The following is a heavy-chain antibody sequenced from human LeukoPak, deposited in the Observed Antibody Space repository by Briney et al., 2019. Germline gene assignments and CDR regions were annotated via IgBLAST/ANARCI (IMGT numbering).Heavy chain of an antibody. V-gene: IGHV1-18*01. J-gene: IGHJ4*02. CDR3: ARGADYDFWSGYYVDFDY. D-gene: IGHD3-3*01. Sequence: ASVKVSCKASGYTFTSYGISWVRQAPGQGLEWMGWISAYNGNTNYAQKLQGRVTMTTDTSTSTAYMELRSLRSDDTAVYYCARGADYDFWSGYYVDFDYWGQGTLVTVSS. CDR2: ISAYNGNT. CDR1: GYTFTSYG.